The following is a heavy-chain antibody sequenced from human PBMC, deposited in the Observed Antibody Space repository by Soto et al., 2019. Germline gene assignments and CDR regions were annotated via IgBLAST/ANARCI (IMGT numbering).Heavy chain of an antibody. Sequence: GGSLRLSCAASGFTFSSYAMSWVRQAPGKGLEWVSAISGSGGSTYYADSVKGRFTISRDNSKNTLYLQMNRLRSEDTAVYYCARGSALWDIVVVPAEPPFDYWGQGTLVTVSS. CDR3: ARGSALWDIVVVPAEPPFDY. V-gene: IGHV3-23*01. D-gene: IGHD2-2*01. CDR2: ISGSGGST. CDR1: GFTFSSYA. J-gene: IGHJ4*02.